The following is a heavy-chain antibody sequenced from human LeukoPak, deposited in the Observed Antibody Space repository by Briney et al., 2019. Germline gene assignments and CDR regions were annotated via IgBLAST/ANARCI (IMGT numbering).Heavy chain of an antibody. Sequence: GGSLRLSCTAPGFTLRNYDMHWVRQTTEKGLEWVSGIGTQDDTFYPDSVKGRFTISRENAKNSFYLQMNSLRAGDTAVYYCARGRFVLVPSLERWYFDLWGRGTLVTVSS. V-gene: IGHV3-13*01. CDR3: ARGRFVLVPSLERWYFDL. CDR1: GFTLRNYD. D-gene: IGHD2-8*02. CDR2: IGTQDDT. J-gene: IGHJ2*01.